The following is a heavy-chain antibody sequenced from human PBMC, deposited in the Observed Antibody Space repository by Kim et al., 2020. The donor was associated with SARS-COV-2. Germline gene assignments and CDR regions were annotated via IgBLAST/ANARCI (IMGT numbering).Heavy chain of an antibody. CDR3: ARRRYYYGSGSPGHGYYY. D-gene: IGHD3-10*01. V-gene: IGHV4-34*01. CDR2: INHSGST. CDR1: GGSFSGYY. Sequence: SETLSLTCAVYGGSFSGYYWSWIRQPPGKGLEWIGEINHSGSTNYNPSLKSRVTISVDTSKNQFSLKLSSVTAADTAVYYCARRRYYYGSGSPGHGYYY. J-gene: IGHJ6*01.